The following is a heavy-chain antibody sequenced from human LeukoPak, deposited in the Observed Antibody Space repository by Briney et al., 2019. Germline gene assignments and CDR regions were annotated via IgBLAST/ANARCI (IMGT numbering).Heavy chain of an antibody. V-gene: IGHV3-23*01. Sequence: GGSLRLSCAASGFTFSSYAMSWVRQAPGKGLEWVSAISGSGGSTYYADSVKGRFTISRDNSKNTLYLQMDSLRTEDTAMYYCARDDIVVVPPATDYFYYYMDVWGKGTTVTVSS. CDR2: ISGSGGST. D-gene: IGHD2-2*01. J-gene: IGHJ6*03. CDR1: GFTFSSYA. CDR3: ARDDIVVVPPATDYFYYYMDV.